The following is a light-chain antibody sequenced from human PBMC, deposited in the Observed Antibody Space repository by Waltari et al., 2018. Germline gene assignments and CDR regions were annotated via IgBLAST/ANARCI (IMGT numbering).Light chain of an antibody. CDR1: TSTVGGYTP. J-gene: IGLJ1*01. CDR3: SSYAGVNSHV. V-gene: IGLV2-8*01. Sequence: HSALTQPPSPSGPPGQSVTIPCTGTTSTVGGYTPVPWYQQYPGKAPKLMLYDVSKRPSGVPDRFSGSKSDNTASLTVSGLQAEDEADYYCSSYAGVNSHVFGTGTKVTVL. CDR2: DVS.